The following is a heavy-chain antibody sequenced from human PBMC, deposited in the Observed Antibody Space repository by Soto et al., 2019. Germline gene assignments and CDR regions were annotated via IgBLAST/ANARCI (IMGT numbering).Heavy chain of an antibody. Sequence: QQQQGPGLVKASETLSLTCLVSGDSISSSTYYWGWIRQPPGKGLEWIGGVSYSGYTYYNPSLKSRVIVSLDTSKNHFSLQLNSVTAADTAMYYCAGLLDLYSWFDPWGQGTLVTVSS. CDR1: GDSISSSTYY. CDR3: AGLLDLYSWFDP. J-gene: IGHJ5*02. V-gene: IGHV4-39*01. D-gene: IGHD1-1*01. CDR2: VSYSGYT.